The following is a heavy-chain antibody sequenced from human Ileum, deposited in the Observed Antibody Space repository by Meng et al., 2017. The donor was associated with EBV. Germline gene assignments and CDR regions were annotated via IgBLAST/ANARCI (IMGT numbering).Heavy chain of an antibody. CDR3: ARRPTGIDY. CDR1: GGSLRGAY. V-gene: IGHV4-34*12. Sequence: QVERQPWGAGMLSCQETGSLPYAVNGGSLRGAYWKWIRRPAGKGLEGIGEIIHGGSPSYNPSLKGRVTKSIDTSKNQLTLMLSSVTAADTAVYYCARRPTGIDYWGQGTLVTVSS. J-gene: IGHJ4*02. D-gene: IGHD2-8*02. CDR2: IIHGGSP.